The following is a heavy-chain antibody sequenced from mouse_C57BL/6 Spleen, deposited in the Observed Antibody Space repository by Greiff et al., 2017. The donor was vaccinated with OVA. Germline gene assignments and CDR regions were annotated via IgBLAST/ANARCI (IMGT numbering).Heavy chain of an antibody. Sequence: VQLQESGTELVKPGASVKLSCKASGYTFTSYWMHWVKQRPGQGLEWIGNINPSNGGTNYNEKFKSKATLTVDKSSSTAYMQLSSLTSEDSAVYYCARSASSTMRYYYAMDYWGQGTSVTVSS. CDR1: GYTFTSYW. D-gene: IGHD2-4*01. CDR2: INPSNGGT. CDR3: ARSASSTMRYYYAMDY. V-gene: IGHV1-53*01. J-gene: IGHJ4*01.